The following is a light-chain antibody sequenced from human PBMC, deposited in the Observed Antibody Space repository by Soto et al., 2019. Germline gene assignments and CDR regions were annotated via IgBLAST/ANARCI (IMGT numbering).Light chain of an antibody. CDR3: QQYNSWLWT. Sequence: EIVLTQSPGTLSLSPGERATLSCRASQYVGTRLAWYQHKPGQAPRLLIYGASTRATGIPARFSGSGSGTEFTLIISSLQSEDSAVYYCQQYNSWLWTFGQGTKVDIK. CDR2: GAS. J-gene: IGKJ1*01. V-gene: IGKV3-15*01. CDR1: QYVGTR.